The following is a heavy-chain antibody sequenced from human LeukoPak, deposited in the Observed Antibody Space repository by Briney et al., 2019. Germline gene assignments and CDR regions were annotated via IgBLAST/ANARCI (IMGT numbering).Heavy chain of an antibody. V-gene: IGHV3-23*01. Sequence: GGSLRLSCAASGFTFSSYVMGWVRQAPGKGLEWVSAISGSGGSTYYADSVKGRFTISRDNSKNTLYPQMNSLRAEDTAVYYCAKGYCSGGSCYAWDVMDYWGQGTLVTVSS. CDR3: AKGYCSGGSCYAWDVMDY. J-gene: IGHJ4*02. CDR1: GFTFSSYV. CDR2: ISGSGGST. D-gene: IGHD2-15*01.